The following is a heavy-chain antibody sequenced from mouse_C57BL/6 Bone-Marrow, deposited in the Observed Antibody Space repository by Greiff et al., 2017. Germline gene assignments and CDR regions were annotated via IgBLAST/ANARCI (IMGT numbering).Heavy chain of an antibody. Sequence: QVQLQQPGAELVRPGSSVKLSCKASGYTFTSYWMDWVKQRPGQGLEWIGNIYPSDSVTHYNQKFKGKATLTVDKSSSTAYMQLSSLTSEDSAVYYCARSDYDGSGYYWGQGTTLTVTS. CDR3: ARSDYDGSGYY. J-gene: IGHJ2*01. V-gene: IGHV1-61*01. CDR1: GYTFTSYW. D-gene: IGHD1-1*01. CDR2: IYPSDSVT.